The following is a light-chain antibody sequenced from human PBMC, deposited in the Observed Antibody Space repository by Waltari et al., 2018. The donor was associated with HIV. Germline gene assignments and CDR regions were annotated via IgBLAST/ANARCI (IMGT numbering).Light chain of an antibody. CDR1: KLGQKY. CDR2: EDS. Sequence: YELTQPPSVSVSPGQTANITCSGDKLGQKYAHWYQQKSGQSPVLLIYEDSKRRSGIPERFSGSISGDTATLTISGTQAEDEADYHCQAWDRSTVICAGGTKLTVL. J-gene: IGLJ2*01. V-gene: IGLV3-1*01. CDR3: QAWDRSTVI.